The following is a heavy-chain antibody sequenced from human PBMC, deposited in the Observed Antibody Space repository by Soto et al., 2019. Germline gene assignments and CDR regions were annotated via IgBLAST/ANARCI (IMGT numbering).Heavy chain of an antibody. CDR1: GFTFSSYA. CDR2: ISGSGGST. D-gene: IGHD3-10*01. Sequence: GGSLRLSCAASGFTFSSYAMSWVRQAPGKGLEWVSAISGSGGSTYYADSVKGRFTISRDNSKNTLYLQMNSLRAEDTAVYYCAKVALLWFGDYGDLGYWGQGTLVTVSS. CDR3: AKVALLWFGDYGDLGY. V-gene: IGHV3-23*01. J-gene: IGHJ4*02.